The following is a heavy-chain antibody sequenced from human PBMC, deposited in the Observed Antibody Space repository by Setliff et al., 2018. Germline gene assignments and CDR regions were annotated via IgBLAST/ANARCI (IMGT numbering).Heavy chain of an antibody. CDR1: GYTFTTYA. D-gene: IGHD6-13*01. V-gene: IGHV7-4-1*02. Sequence: ASVKVSCKASGYTFTTYAISWMRQAPGQGLEYMGWINTNTGNPSYAQGFTGRFVFSLDTSVSTAYLLISSLKPEDTAMYYCGSWSVVAAGTDWGQGTLVTVSS. CDR2: INTNTGNP. CDR3: GSWSVVAAGTD. J-gene: IGHJ4*02.